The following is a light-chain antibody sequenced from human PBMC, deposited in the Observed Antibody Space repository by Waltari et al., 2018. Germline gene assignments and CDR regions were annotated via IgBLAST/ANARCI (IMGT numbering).Light chain of an antibody. J-gene: IGLJ3*02. CDR1: SSTVSL. CDR3: QSADSDGSWV. V-gene: IGLV3-25*03. CDR2: KDS. Sequence: HELPQSPSVSVSPGQTANVTCRGASSTVSLSHWYQHKSGQAPVLRMYKDSERPSGIPERFSGSISGATVTLTISGVQAEDEADYYCQSADSDGSWVFGGGTKLTVL.